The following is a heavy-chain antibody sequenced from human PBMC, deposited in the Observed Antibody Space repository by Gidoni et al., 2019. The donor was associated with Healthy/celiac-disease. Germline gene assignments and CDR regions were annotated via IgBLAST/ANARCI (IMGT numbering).Heavy chain of an antibody. Sequence: QVQLVQSGAEVKKPGASVKVSCTASGYTFTSYYMHWVRQAPGQGLEWMGIINPSGGSTSYAQKFQGRVTMTRDTSTSTVYMELSSLRSEDTAVYYCARDRVVRGDYYYGMDVWGQGTTVTVSS. J-gene: IGHJ6*02. CDR3: ARDRVVRGDYYYGMDV. CDR1: GYTFTSYY. D-gene: IGHD3-10*01. V-gene: IGHV1-46*01. CDR2: INPSGGST.